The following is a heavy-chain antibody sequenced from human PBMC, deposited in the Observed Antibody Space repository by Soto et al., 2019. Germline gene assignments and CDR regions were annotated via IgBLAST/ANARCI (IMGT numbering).Heavy chain of an antibody. J-gene: IGHJ5*02. CDR3: VRDASSGYRGWWDP. D-gene: IGHD6-25*01. Sequence: QVQMVQSGNEVKKPGASEMVSCKTSGYTFTSYGVSWVRQAPGQGLEWIGLISPYNGDTLYARKFQGRVTVTADTATDTVYMELRSLTSDDTAVYYCVRDASSGYRGWWDPWGQGTLVTVSS. CDR1: GYTFTSYG. CDR2: ISPYNGDT. V-gene: IGHV1-18*01.